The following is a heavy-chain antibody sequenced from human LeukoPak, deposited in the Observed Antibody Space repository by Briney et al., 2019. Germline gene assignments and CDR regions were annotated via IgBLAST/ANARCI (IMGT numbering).Heavy chain of an antibody. CDR3: AKDLRAGANGFDY. Sequence: GGSLRLSCAASGFTFDDYAMHWVRQAPGKGLEWVSGISWNSGSIGYADSVKGRFTISRDNAKNSLYLQMNSLRAEDTALYYCAKDLRAGANGFDYWGQGTLVTVSP. CDR1: GFTFDDYA. D-gene: IGHD1-26*01. J-gene: IGHJ4*02. V-gene: IGHV3-9*01. CDR2: ISWNSGSI.